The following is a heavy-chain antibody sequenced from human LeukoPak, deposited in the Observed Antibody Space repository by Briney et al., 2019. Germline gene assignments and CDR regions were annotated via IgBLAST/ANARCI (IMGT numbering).Heavy chain of an antibody. Sequence: PSETLSLTCTVSGGSVSSGSYYWSWIRQPPGTGLEWIGYIYYTGSTIYNPSLKSRVTISVDRSKNQFSLKLRSVTAADTAVYYCARVGAVTTSGVIIPKWAFDFWGQGTMVTVSS. CDR3: ARVGAVTTSGVIIPKWAFDF. V-gene: IGHV4-61*01. J-gene: IGHJ3*01. CDR2: IYYTGST. CDR1: GGSVSSGSYY. D-gene: IGHD3-3*01.